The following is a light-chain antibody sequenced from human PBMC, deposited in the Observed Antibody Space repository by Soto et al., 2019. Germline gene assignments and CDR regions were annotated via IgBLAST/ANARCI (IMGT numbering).Light chain of an antibody. Sequence: DIQMTQSPSTLSASVGDRVTITCWASQNINRWLVWYQQKPGKAPKVLIYKASNLESGVPSRFTGSGSGTEFILTISSLQPDDFATYYCQQYNTYPWTFGQGTNVEIK. J-gene: IGKJ1*01. CDR1: QNINRW. V-gene: IGKV1-5*03. CDR2: KAS. CDR3: QQYNTYPWT.